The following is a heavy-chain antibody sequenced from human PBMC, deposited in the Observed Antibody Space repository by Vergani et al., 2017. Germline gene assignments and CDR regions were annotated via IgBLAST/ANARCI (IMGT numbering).Heavy chain of an antibody. CDR2: IYYSGST. V-gene: IGHV4-59*01. CDR3: ARGGGSYSPLDY. CDR1: GGSISSYY. Sequence: QLQLQESGPGLVKPSETLSLTCTVSGGSISSYYWSWIRQPPGKGLEWIGYIYYSGSTNYNPSLKSRVTISVDTSKNQFSLKLSSVTAADTAVYYCARGGGSYSPLDYWGQGTLVTVSS. D-gene: IGHD1-26*01. J-gene: IGHJ4*02.